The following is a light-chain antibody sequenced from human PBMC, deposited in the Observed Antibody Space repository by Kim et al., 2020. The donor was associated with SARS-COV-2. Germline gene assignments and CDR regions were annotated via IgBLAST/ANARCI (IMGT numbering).Light chain of an antibody. CDR2: AAS. CDR3: QQSHSIPFT. CDR1: QSIDSY. Sequence: ASVGDRVTITCRASQSIDSYLNWYQQKPGKAPKLLIYAASTLQSGVPSRFSGSGSGTDFTLTISSLESEDFATYFCQQSHSIPFTFGPGTKVDIK. V-gene: IGKV1-39*01. J-gene: IGKJ3*01.